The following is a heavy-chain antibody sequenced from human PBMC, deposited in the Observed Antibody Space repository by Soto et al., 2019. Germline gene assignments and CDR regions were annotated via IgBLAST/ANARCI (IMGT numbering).Heavy chain of an antibody. CDR1: EFTFSTYA. Sequence: EVQVLESGGGLVQPGGSLRLSCADPEFTFSTYAMTWVRQAPGGRLEWVSSIAGSGVGTSYADPVKGRFTVSRDNSKDTLFLPMNRLRVEDTAIYYCTRDPNGDHIGAFDFWGQGIMVTVSS. J-gene: IGHJ3*01. V-gene: IGHV3-23*01. D-gene: IGHD4-17*01. CDR3: TRDPNGDHIGAFDF. CDR2: IAGSGVGT.